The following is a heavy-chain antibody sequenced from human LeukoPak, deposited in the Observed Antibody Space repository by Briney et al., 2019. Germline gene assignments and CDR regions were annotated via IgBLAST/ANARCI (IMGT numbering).Heavy chain of an antibody. D-gene: IGHD4-11*01. Sequence: TGGSLRLSCAASGFTFSSYAMHWVRQAPGKGLEWVAVISYDGSNKYYADSVKGRFTISRDNSKNTLYLQMNSLRAEDTAVYYCARAKYSNYYYYYGMDVWGQGTTVTVSS. J-gene: IGHJ6*02. CDR1: GFTFSSYA. CDR3: ARAKYSNYYYYYGMDV. CDR2: ISYDGSNK. V-gene: IGHV3-30-3*01.